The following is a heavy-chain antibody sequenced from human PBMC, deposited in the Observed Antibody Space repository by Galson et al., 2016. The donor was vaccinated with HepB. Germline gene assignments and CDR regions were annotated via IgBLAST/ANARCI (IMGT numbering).Heavy chain of an antibody. J-gene: IGHJ3*02. CDR2: INDISSHT. D-gene: IGHD3-9*01. Sequence: SLRLSCAASGFSFRNSGMSWVRQAPGRGLEWVSYINDISSHTYYADSVKGRFTISRDNAKKSLYFQMNSLRDEDTAVYYCVRSNGQRLASDAFDMWGQGTMVTVSS. V-gene: IGHV3-48*02. CDR1: GFSFRNSG. CDR3: VRSNGQRLASDAFDM.